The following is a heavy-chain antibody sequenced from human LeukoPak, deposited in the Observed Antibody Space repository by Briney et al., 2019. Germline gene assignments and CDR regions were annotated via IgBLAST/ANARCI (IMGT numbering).Heavy chain of an antibody. J-gene: IGHJ5*02. CDR1: DDSITMYY. CDR2: IYQSGST. Sequence: SETLSLTCSVSDDSITMYYWTWIRQPPGKGLEWIGTIYQSGSTSYNPSLKSRVTILVDTSKNQFSLKLSSVTAADTAVYYCATTTGGPYNWFDPWGQGTLVTVSS. CDR3: ATTTGGPYNWFDP. V-gene: IGHV4-38-2*02. D-gene: IGHD1-1*01.